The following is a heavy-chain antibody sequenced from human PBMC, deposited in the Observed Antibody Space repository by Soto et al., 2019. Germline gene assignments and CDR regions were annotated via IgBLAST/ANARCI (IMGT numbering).Heavy chain of an antibody. V-gene: IGHV1-2*04. Sequence: ASVKVSCKASGYTFTGYYMHWARQAPGQGLEWMGWINPNSGGTNYAQKFQGWVTMTRDTSISTAYMELSRLRSDDTAVYYCARVGDCSSTSCLNYYYGMDVWGQGTTVNVSS. J-gene: IGHJ6*02. CDR3: ARVGDCSSTSCLNYYYGMDV. D-gene: IGHD2-2*03. CDR2: INPNSGGT. CDR1: GYTFTGYY.